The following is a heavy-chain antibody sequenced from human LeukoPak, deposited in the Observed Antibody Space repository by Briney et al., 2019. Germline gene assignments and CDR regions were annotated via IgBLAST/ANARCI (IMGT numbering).Heavy chain of an antibody. J-gene: IGHJ1*01. D-gene: IGHD2-2*01. CDR1: GGTLSSYA. CDR2: IIPIFGTA. Sequence: SVKVSCKASGGTLSSYAISWVRQAPGQGLEWMGGIIPIFGTANYAQKFQGRVTITADESTSTAYMELSSLRSEDTAVYYCASRSRYCSSTSCYAHKYFQHWGQGTLVTVSS. CDR3: ASRSRYCSSTSCYAHKYFQH. V-gene: IGHV1-69*13.